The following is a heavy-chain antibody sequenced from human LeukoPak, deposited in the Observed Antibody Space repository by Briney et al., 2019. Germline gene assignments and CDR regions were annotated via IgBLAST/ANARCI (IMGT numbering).Heavy chain of an antibody. V-gene: IGHV3-30*02. J-gene: IGHJ4*02. Sequence: RGSLRLSCAASGFTFSSYGMHWVRQAPGKGLEWVAFIRYDGSNKYYADSVKGRFTISRDNSKNTLYLQMNSLRAEDTAVYYCAKVSVVAAIPFDYWGQGTLVTVSS. CDR1: GFTFSSYG. D-gene: IGHD2-15*01. CDR2: IRYDGSNK. CDR3: AKVSVVAAIPFDY.